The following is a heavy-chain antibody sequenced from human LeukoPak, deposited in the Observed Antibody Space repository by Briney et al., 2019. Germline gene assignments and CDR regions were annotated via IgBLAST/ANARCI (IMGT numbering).Heavy chain of an antibody. CDR3: ARMNYYGSGSYYNFVATAKEYFDY. J-gene: IGHJ4*02. CDR1: GGSFSGYY. Sequence: SETLSLTCAVYGGSFSGYYWSWIRQPPGKGLEWIGEINHSGGTNYNPSLKSRVTISVDTSKNQFSLKLSSVTAADTAVYYCARMNYYGSGSYYNFVATAKEYFDYWGQGTLVTVSS. CDR2: INHSGGT. D-gene: IGHD3-10*01. V-gene: IGHV4-34*01.